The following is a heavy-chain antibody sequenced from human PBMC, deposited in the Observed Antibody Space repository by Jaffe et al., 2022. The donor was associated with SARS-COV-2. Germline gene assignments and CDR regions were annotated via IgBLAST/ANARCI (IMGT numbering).Heavy chain of an antibody. CDR1: GGSISSSNW. D-gene: IGHD4-17*01. J-gene: IGHJ2*01. CDR2: IYHSGST. V-gene: IGHV4-4*02. CDR3: ARARTTVTTVGRLEGLMWYFDL. Sequence: QVQLQESGPGLVKPSGTLSLTCAVSGGSISSSNWWSWVRQPPGKGLEWIGEIYHSGSTNYNPSLKSRVTISVDKSKNQFSLKLSSVTAADTAVYYCARARTTVTTVGRLEGLMWYFDLWGRGTLVTVSS.